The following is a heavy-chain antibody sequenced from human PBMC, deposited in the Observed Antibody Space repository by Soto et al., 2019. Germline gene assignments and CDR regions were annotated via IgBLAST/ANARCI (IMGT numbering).Heavy chain of an antibody. CDR1: RFTFSSYA. D-gene: IGHD6-13*01. V-gene: IGHV3-23*01. J-gene: IGHJ4*02. CDR2: ISGSGGST. CDR3: AYSSTPFDY. Sequence: PGGSLRLSCAASRFTFSSYAMSWVRHASGKGLEWVSAISGSGGSTYYADSVKGRFTISRDNSKNTLYLQMNSLRAEDTAVYYCAYSSTPFDYWGQGPLVTVSS.